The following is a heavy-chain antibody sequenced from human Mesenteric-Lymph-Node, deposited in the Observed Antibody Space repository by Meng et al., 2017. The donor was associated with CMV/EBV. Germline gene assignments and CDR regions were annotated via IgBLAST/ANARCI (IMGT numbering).Heavy chain of an antibody. Sequence: ASVKVSCKASGYTFTGYYMHWVRQAPGQGLEWMGWINPNSGGTNYAQKFQGRVTMTRDTSISTAYMELSRLRSDDTAVYYCARVVGGYYQKYYFDSWGQGTLVTVSS. V-gene: IGHV1-2*02. CDR2: INPNSGGT. D-gene: IGHD3-22*01. J-gene: IGHJ4*02. CDR1: GYTFTGYY. CDR3: ARVVGGYYQKYYFDS.